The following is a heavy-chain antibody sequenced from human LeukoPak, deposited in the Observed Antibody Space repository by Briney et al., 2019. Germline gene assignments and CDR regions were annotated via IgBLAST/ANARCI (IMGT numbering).Heavy chain of an antibody. CDR3: AKDHCSSISCYVFDY. CDR1: GFTFSSYA. CDR2: ISGSGGST. V-gene: IGHV3-23*01. Sequence: GGSLRLSCAASGFTFSSYAMSWVRQAPGKGLEWVSAISGSGGSTYYADSVKGRSTISRDNSKNTLYLQMNSLRAEDTAVYYCAKDHCSSISCYVFDYWGQGTLVTVSS. D-gene: IGHD2-2*01. J-gene: IGHJ4*02.